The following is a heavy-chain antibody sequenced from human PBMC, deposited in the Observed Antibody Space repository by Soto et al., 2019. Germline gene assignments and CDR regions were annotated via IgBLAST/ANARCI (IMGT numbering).Heavy chain of an antibody. CDR1: GFTFSSDA. CDR2: ISGSGGST. J-gene: IGHJ4*02. V-gene: IGHV3-23*01. D-gene: IGHD3-3*01. CDR3: AKGQGIAIFGVVVGYNFDY. Sequence: GGSLRLSCPASGFTFSSDAMSWVCQAPGKXLEWVSAISGSGGSTYYADSVRGRFTISRDNSKDTLYLQMKILRPEDAAVYYCAKGQGIAIFGVVVGYNFDYWGQGTLVTVSS.